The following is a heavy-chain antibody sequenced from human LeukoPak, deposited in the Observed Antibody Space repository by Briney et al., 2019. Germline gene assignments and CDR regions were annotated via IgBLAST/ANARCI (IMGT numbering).Heavy chain of an antibody. V-gene: IGHV1-46*03. D-gene: IGHD4-17*01. J-gene: IGHJ4*02. CDR2: INPSGGST. CDR3: ARTVTTGLGYFDY. CDR1: GYTFTGYY. Sequence: ASVKVSCKTSGYTFTGYYVHWVRQAPGQGLEWMGIINPSGGSTSYAQKFQGRVTMTRDTSTSTVYMELSSLRSEDTAVYYCARTVTTGLGYFDYWGQGTLVTVSS.